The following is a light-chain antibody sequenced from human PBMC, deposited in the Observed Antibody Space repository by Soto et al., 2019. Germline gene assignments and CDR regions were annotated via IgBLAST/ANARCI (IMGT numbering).Light chain of an antibody. V-gene: IGKV3-20*01. J-gene: IGKJ3*01. CDR3: QHYGRSPGLFT. CDR1: QSVSNTY. Sequence: EIVLTQSPGTLSLSPGERATLSCRASQSVSNTYLAWYQQKPGQAPRLLIYDASSRATGIPDRFSGSGSGTDFDLTISRLEPEDFAVYYCQHYGRSPGLFTFGPGTKVDIK. CDR2: DAS.